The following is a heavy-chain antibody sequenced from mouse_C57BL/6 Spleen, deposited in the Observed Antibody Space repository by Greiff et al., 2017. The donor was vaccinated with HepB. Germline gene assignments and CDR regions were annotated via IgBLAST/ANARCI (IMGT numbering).Heavy chain of an antibody. J-gene: IGHJ2*01. CDR2: IYPGDGDT. CDR1: GYAFSSSW. CDR3: ARSLGGVGY. V-gene: IGHV1-82*01. Sequence: QVQLQQSGPELVKPGASVKISCKASGYAFSSSWMNWVKQRPGKGLEWIGRIYPGDGDTNYNGKFKGKATLTADKSSSTAYMQLSSLTSEDSAVYFCARSLGGVGYWGQGTTLTVSS.